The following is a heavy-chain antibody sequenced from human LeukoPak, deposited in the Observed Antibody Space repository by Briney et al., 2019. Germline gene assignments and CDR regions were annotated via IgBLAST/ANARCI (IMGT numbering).Heavy chain of an antibody. V-gene: IGHV4-30-4*08. Sequence: PSQTLSLTCTVSGGSISSGDYYWSWIRQTPGKGLEWIGYIYYSGSTYYNPSLKSRVTISVDTSKNQFSLKLSSVTAADTAVYYCARVEMATKAFDIWGQGTMVTVSS. CDR3: ARVEMATKAFDI. CDR1: GGSISSGDYY. CDR2: IYYSGST. J-gene: IGHJ3*02. D-gene: IGHD5-24*01.